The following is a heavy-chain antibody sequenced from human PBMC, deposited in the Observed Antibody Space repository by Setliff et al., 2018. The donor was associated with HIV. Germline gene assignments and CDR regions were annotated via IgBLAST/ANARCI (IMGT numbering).Heavy chain of an antibody. Sequence: ASVKVSCKTSGYTFTNYYITWVRQAPGQGLEWMGWISGYNSANTRYTPNLQGRVTRTTNKSTGTGYMEPRSLGSDYTAVYFCARAELTGEIDYWGQGTLVTVSS. CDR3: ARAELTGEIDY. D-gene: IGHD3-9*01. CDR1: GYTFTNYY. V-gene: IGHV1-18*01. CDR2: ISGYNSANT. J-gene: IGHJ4*02.